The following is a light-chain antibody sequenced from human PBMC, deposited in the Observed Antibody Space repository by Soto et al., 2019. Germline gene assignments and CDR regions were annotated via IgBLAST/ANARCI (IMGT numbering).Light chain of an antibody. V-gene: IGKV2-28*01. Sequence: DIVMTQSPLSLPVTPGEPASISCRSSQSLLHSNGYNYLDWYLQKPAQSPQLLIYLGSNRASGVPDRFSGSGSGTDFTLKISRVEAEDVGVYYCMQALQTLWTFGQGTKVEIK. CDR2: LGS. CDR3: MQALQTLWT. J-gene: IGKJ1*01. CDR1: QSLLHSNGYNY.